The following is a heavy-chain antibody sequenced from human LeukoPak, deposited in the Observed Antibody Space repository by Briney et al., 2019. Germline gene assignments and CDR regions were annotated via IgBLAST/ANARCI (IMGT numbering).Heavy chain of an antibody. Sequence: GGSLRLSCAASGFTFSDYYMSWIRQAPGKGLEWVSYISSSGSTIYYADSVKGRFTISRDNAKNSLYLQMNSLRAEDTAVYYCARGGSDIVVVPAAIAYYYYYTDVWGKGTTVTVSS. CDR3: ARGGSDIVVVPAAIAYYYYYTDV. CDR2: ISSSGSTI. V-gene: IGHV3-11*01. CDR1: GFTFSDYY. J-gene: IGHJ6*03. D-gene: IGHD2-2*02.